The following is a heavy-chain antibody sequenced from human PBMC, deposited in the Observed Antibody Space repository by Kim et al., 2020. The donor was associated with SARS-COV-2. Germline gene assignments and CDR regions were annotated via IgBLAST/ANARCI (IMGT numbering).Heavy chain of an antibody. CDR2: INHSGST. Sequence: SETLSLTCAVYGGSFSGYYWSWIRQPPGKGLEWIGEINHSGSTNYNPSLKSRVTISVDTSKNQFSLKLSSVTAADTAVYYCARGRRTLHYYDSATLSNFDPWGQGTLVTVSS. CDR3: ARGRRTLHYYDSATLSNFDP. V-gene: IGHV4-34*01. D-gene: IGHD3-22*01. J-gene: IGHJ5*02. CDR1: GGSFSGYY.